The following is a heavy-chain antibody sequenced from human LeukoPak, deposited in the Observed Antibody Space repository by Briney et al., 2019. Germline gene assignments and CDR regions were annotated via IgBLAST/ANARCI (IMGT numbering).Heavy chain of an antibody. CDR2: IYSGDYT. D-gene: IGHD6-6*01. CDR3: AKDLSIAARPCFDY. CDR1: GFTVSSNY. V-gene: IGHV3-53*01. Sequence: GGSLRLSCAASGFTVSSNYMSWVRQAPWKGLEWVSVIYSGDYTYFADSVKGRFTIARDNSKNTVYLQMNSLRAEDTAVYYCAKDLSIAARPCFDYWGQGTLVTVSS. J-gene: IGHJ4*02.